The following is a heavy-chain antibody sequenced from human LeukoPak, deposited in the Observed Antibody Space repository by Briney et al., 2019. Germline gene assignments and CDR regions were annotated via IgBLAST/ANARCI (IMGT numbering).Heavy chain of an antibody. D-gene: IGHD3-10*01. CDR2: NFFHDGTT. CDR3: ARDSGNYHYDMDV. V-gene: IGHV1-46*02. Sequence: ASVKVSCKTSGYSFNSHHVHWVRQAPGQGLEWMGINFFHDGTTSNTQKFPGRLTVTRDTSTSTVYMELSSLRSEDTAVYYCARDSGNYHYDMDVWGQGTTVIVSS. CDR1: GYSFNSHH. J-gene: IGHJ6*02.